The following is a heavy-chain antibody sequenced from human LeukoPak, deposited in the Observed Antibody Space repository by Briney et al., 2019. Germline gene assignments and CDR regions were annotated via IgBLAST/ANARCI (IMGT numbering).Heavy chain of an antibody. CDR1: GGSISSYY. CDR2: IYYSGST. Sequence: PSETLSLTCTVSGGSISSYYWSWIRQPPGKGLEWIGYIYYSGSTNYNPSLKSRVTISVDTSKNQFSLKLSSVTAADTAVYYCARLGDSGYDGGDYWGQGTLVTVSS. CDR3: ARLGDSGYDGGDY. V-gene: IGHV4-59*08. J-gene: IGHJ4*02. D-gene: IGHD5-12*01.